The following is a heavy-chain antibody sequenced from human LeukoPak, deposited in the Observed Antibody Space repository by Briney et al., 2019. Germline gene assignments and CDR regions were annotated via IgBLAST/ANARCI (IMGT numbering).Heavy chain of an antibody. CDR3: ARDGGLVRGVIIRGDYFDY. CDR2: ITSGRSTI. V-gene: IGHV3-48*03. D-gene: IGHD3-10*01. CDR1: GFTFSNYA. J-gene: IGHJ4*02. Sequence: RSGGSLRLSCAASGFTFSNYAMNWVRQAPGKGLEWASKITSGRSTIYYADSVKGRFAISRDNAKNSLYLQMNSLRAEDAAVYYCARDGGLVRGVIIRGDYFDYWGQGTLVTVSS.